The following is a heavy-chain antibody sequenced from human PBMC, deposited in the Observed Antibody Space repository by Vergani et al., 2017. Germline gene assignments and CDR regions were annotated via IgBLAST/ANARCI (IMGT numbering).Heavy chain of an antibody. V-gene: IGHV3-48*04. J-gene: IGHJ4*02. Sequence: EVQLLESGGGLVQPGGSLRLSCAASGFTFSSYSMNWVRQAPGKGLEWVSYISSSSSTIYDADSVKGRFTISRDNAKNSLYLQMNSLRAEDTAVYYCAREPNLPLDDYYFDYWGQGTLVTVSS. D-gene: IGHD3/OR15-3a*01. CDR1: GFTFSSYS. CDR3: AREPNLPLDDYYFDY. CDR2: ISSSSSTI.